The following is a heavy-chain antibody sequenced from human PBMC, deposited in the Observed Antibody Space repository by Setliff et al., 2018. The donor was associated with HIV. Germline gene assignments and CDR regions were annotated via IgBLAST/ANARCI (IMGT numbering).Heavy chain of an antibody. CDR2: INTDSGTP. V-gene: IGHV7-4-1*02. Sequence: ASVKVSCKASADTFTNCLINWVRQAPGQGLEWMGWINTDSGTPTYAQGFAGRFVFSLDTSLSTAYLEISGLKVEDSAVYYCARDSSEYYDILTGEYHNMDVWGKGTSVTVSS. CDR1: ADTFTNCL. CDR3: ARDSSEYYDILTGEYHNMDV. J-gene: IGHJ6*03. D-gene: IGHD3-9*01.